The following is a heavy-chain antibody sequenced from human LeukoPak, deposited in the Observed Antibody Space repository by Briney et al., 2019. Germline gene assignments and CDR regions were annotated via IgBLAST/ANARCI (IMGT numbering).Heavy chain of an antibody. CDR1: GFTFSSYG. J-gene: IGHJ3*02. CDR2: IRYDGSNK. CDR3: AKIYDTSGYYYVSPDAFDI. V-gene: IGHV3-30*02. D-gene: IGHD3-22*01. Sequence: GGSLRLSCAASGFTFSSYGMHWVRQAPGKGLEWVAFIRYDGSNKYYADSVKGRFTISRDNSKNTLYLQVNSLRAEDTAVYYCAKIYDTSGYYYVSPDAFDIWGQGTMVTVSS.